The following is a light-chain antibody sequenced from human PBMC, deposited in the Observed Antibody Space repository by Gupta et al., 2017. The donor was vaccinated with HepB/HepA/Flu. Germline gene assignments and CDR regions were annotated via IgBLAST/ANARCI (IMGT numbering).Light chain of an antibody. CDR2: DVS. J-gene: IGLJ3*02. Sequence: QSALTQPASVSGPPGQSITISCTGTSSDVGGYDFVSWYQQHPGKAPKLMIFDVSNRPSGISNRFSGSKSGNTASLTISGLQAEDEADYFCTSYTSTSIRVFGGGTKLTVL. CDR3: TSYTSTSIRV. V-gene: IGLV2-14*03. CDR1: SSDVGGYDF.